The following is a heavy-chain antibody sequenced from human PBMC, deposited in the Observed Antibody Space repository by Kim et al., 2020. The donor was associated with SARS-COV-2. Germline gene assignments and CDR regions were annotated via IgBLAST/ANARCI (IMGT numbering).Heavy chain of an antibody. CDR1: GGSVSSGSYY. Sequence: SETLSLTCTVSGGSVSSGSYYWSWIRQPPGKGLEWIGYIYYSGSTNYNPSLKSRVTISVDTSKNQFSLKLSSVTAADTAVYYCARSLNWNGALGLFDYWGQGTLVTVSS. V-gene: IGHV4-61*01. CDR2: IYYSGST. D-gene: IGHD1-20*01. CDR3: ARSLNWNGALGLFDY. J-gene: IGHJ4*02.